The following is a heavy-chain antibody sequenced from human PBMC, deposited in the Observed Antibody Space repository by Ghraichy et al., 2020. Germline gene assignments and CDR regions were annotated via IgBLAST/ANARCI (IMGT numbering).Heavy chain of an antibody. J-gene: IGHJ4*02. D-gene: IGHD2-15*01. Sequence: SETLSLTCTVSGDSISSYYWSWIRQSAGKGLEWIGRIYHSASTNYNLSLESRITMSVDTSKNQFSLKLSSVTAADTAVYYCARDGHDWSGGNCYSDGFDYWGQGTLVTVSS. CDR1: GDSISSYY. CDR3: ARDGHDWSGGNCYSDGFDY. CDR2: IYHSAST. V-gene: IGHV4-4*07.